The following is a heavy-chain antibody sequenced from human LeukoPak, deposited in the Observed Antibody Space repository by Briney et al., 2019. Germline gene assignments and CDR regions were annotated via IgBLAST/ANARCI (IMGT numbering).Heavy chain of an antibody. CDR3: ARLDCGGDCYTYYYYYYMDV. CDR2: ISSSGSTI. CDR1: GFPFSDYY. D-gene: IGHD2-21*02. Sequence: GGSLRLSCAASGFPFSDYYMSWIRQAPGKGLEWVSYISSSGSTIYYADSVKGRFTISRDNAKNSLYLQMNSLRAEDTAVYYCARLDCGGDCYTYYYYYYMDVWGKGTTVTISS. V-gene: IGHV3-11*01. J-gene: IGHJ6*03.